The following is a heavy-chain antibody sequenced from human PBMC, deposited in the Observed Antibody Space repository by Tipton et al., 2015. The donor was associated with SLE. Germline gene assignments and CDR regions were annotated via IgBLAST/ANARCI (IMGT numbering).Heavy chain of an antibody. V-gene: IGHV4-4*02. CDR3: ARMGTGRSTWDFFDY. J-gene: IGHJ4*02. CDR1: GDSISNSDW. CDR2: ISQSGSN. Sequence: TLSLTCAVSGDSISNSDWWTWVRQAPGKGLEWIGEISQSGSNSYNPSFKSRISMSVDLYKNQFSLRLTSVTAADTAVYYCARMGTGRSTWDFFDYWGQGTQVTVSS. D-gene: IGHD6-13*01.